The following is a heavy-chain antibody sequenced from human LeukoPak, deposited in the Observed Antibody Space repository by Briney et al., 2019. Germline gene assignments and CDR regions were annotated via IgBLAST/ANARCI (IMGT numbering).Heavy chain of an antibody. CDR1: GFTFSSYG. J-gene: IGHJ4*02. CDR3: ARAKDYSSSWYLGGSVGY. Sequence: PGGSLRLSCAASGFTFSSYGMHWVRQAPGKGLEWVSVIYSGGSTYYADSVKGRFTISRDNSKNTLYLQMNSLRAEDTAVYYCARAKDYSSSWYLGGSVGYWGQGTLVTVSS. CDR2: IYSGGST. D-gene: IGHD6-13*01. V-gene: IGHV3-NL1*01.